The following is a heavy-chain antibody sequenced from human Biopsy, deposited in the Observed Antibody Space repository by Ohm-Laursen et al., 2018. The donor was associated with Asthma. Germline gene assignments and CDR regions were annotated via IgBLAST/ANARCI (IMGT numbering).Heavy chain of an antibody. CDR2: ISYDGSNK. CDR3: ARDSSGSHFDY. J-gene: IGHJ4*02. CDR1: GFTVSRDH. V-gene: IGHV3-30*03. D-gene: IGHD6-19*01. Sequence: SLRLSCAASGFTVSRDHMFWVRQAPGKGLEWLAIISYDGSNKVYADSVRGRFTIARDNSKSTLYLQMNSLRVDDTGVYYCARDSSGSHFDYWGQGTLVTVSS.